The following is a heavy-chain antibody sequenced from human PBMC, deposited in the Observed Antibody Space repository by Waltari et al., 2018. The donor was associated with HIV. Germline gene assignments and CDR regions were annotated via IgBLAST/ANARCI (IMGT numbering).Heavy chain of an antibody. Sequence: EVFLVESGGGLVQPGGSLRLSCAVSGFSFDSYWMTWVRQAPGKGLEWVANINQDGSEMSSLGSAKGRITIFRDTAKKLLFLHMTRLTDDDTGIYYCARGRGALDYWGQGAPVIVSS. J-gene: IGHJ4*02. D-gene: IGHD1-26*01. CDR3: ARGRGALDY. CDR2: INQDGSEM. CDR1: GFSFDSYW. V-gene: IGHV3-7*01.